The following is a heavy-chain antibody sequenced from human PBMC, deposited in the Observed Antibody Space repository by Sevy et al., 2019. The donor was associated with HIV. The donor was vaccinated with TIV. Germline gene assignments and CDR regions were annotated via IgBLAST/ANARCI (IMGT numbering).Heavy chain of an antibody. Sequence: ASVKVSCKVSGYTLSELSIHWVRQAPGRGLEWMGGFDEDGETLYAQKFQGRVTMTEDTSTDTAYRELSSLRSEDTAVYYCATDIVVGRDYWGQGTLVTVSS. D-gene: IGHD2-2*01. J-gene: IGHJ4*02. CDR1: GYTLSELS. CDR3: ATDIVVGRDY. V-gene: IGHV1-24*01. CDR2: FDEDGET.